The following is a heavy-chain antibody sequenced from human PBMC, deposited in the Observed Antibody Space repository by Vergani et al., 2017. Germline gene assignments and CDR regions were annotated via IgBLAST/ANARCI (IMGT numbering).Heavy chain of an antibody. J-gene: IGHJ4*02. CDR2: ISWNSGSI. CDR1: GFTFDDYA. Sequence: EVQLVESGGGLVQPGRSLRLSCAASGFTFDDYAMHWVRQAPGKGLEWVSGISWNSGSIGYADSVKGRFTISRDNAKNSLYLQMNSLRAEDKALYYCAKGKNYDSSGYFDYWGQGTLVTVSS. V-gene: IGHV3-9*01. D-gene: IGHD3-22*01. CDR3: AKGKNYDSSGYFDY.